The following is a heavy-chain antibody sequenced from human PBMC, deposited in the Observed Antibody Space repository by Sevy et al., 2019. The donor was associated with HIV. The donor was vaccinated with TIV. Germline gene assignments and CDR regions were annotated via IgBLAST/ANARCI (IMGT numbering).Heavy chain of an antibody. CDR1: GFTFSSYQ. CDR3: ARVWQVRGPIDY. Sequence: GGSLRLSCAASGFTFSSYQMNWVRQAPGKGLEWVSYISSSGSTIYYADSVKGRFTISRDNAKNSLYLQMNSLRAEDTAVYYCARVWQVRGPIDYWGQGTLVTVSS. D-gene: IGHD3-10*01. V-gene: IGHV3-48*03. J-gene: IGHJ4*02. CDR2: ISSSGSTI.